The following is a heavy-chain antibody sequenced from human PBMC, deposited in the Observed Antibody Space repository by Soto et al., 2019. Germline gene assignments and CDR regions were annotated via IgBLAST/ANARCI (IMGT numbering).Heavy chain of an antibody. CDR3: ASGLVTTLHY. CDR2: IYYSGST. D-gene: IGHD4-17*01. Sequence: SETLSLTCTVSGGSISSSSYYWGWIRQPPGKGLEWIGCIYYSGSTYYNPSLKSRVTISVDRSKNQFSLKLSSVTAADTAVYYCASGLVTTLHYWGQGTLVTVSS. CDR1: GGSISSSSYY. V-gene: IGHV4-39*07. J-gene: IGHJ4*02.